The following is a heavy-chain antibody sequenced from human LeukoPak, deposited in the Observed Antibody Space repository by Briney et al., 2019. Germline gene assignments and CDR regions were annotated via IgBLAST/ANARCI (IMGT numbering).Heavy chain of an antibody. D-gene: IGHD7-27*01. J-gene: IGHJ4*02. V-gene: IGHV3-23*01. Sequence: GGSLRLSCAASGFTFSTYTMYWVRHPPGKRLEWVSIIGNNGGGIHYADSVKGRFTISRDNFKSALYLQMNSLRVEDTAVYYCAIDPNWGTHSWGQGVLVTVSS. CDR1: GFTFSTYT. CDR3: AIDPNWGTHS. CDR2: IGNNGGGI.